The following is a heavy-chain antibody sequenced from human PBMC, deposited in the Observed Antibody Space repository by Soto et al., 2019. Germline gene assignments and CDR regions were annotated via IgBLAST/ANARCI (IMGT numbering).Heavy chain of an antibody. D-gene: IGHD3-9*01. CDR1: GFTFTNYA. CDR2: ISGSGGST. V-gene: IGHV3-23*01. CDR3: AKDLYGDILTGYFYYYYGMDV. J-gene: IGHJ6*02. Sequence: GGSLRLSCAASGFTFTNYAMSWVRQAPGKGLEWVSSISGSGGSTYNADSVKGRFTISRDNSKNTLYLQMNSLRAEETAVYYCAKDLYGDILTGYFYYYYGMDVWGQGTTVTVSS.